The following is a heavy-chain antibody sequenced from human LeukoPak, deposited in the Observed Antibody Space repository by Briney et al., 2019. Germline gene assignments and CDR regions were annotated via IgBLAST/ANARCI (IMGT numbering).Heavy chain of an antibody. CDR1: GYTFTSYG. CDR3: ARDKRITIFGVVIDHFDY. CDR2: INPSGGST. J-gene: IGHJ4*02. V-gene: IGHV1-46*01. Sequence: GASVKVSCKASGYTFTSYGISWVRQAPGQGLEWMGIINPSGGSTSYAQKFQGRVTMTRDTSTSTVYMELSSLRSEDTAVYYCARDKRITIFGVVIDHFDYWGQGTLVTVSS. D-gene: IGHD3-3*01.